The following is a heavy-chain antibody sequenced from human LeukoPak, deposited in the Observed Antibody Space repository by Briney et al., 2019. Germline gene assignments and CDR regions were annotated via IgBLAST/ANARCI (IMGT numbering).Heavy chain of an antibody. J-gene: IGHJ4*02. CDR2: ISSSGSTI. CDR3: ARRGYYDNSGYDY. CDR1: GFTFSDYY. V-gene: IGHV3-11*04. Sequence: GGSLRLSCAASGFTFSDYYMSWIRQAPGKGLEWVSYISSSGSTIYYADSVKGRFTISRDNAKNSPYLQINSLRAEDTAIYYCARRGYYDNSGYDYWGQGTLVTVSS. D-gene: IGHD3-22*01.